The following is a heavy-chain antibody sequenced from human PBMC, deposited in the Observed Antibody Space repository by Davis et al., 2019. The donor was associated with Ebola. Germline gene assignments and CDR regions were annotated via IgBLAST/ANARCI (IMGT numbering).Heavy chain of an antibody. Sequence: PGGSLRLSCAASGFTLSSYWMHWVRQAPGKGLVWVSRINSDGSSTSYADSVKGRFTISRDNAKNTLYLQMNSLRAEDTAVYYCAAADIVVVVDGTSYPHAFDTWGQGTVVTVSS. J-gene: IGHJ3*02. V-gene: IGHV3-74*01. CDR3: AAADIVVVVDGTSYPHAFDT. CDR1: GFTLSSYW. D-gene: IGHD2-15*01. CDR2: INSDGSST.